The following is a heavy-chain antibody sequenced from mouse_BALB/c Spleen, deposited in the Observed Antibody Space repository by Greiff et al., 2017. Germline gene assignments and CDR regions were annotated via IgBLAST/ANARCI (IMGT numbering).Heavy chain of an antibody. CDR3: ARSLGLRDWFAY. CDR2: IYPGSGNT. V-gene: IGHV1-77*01. CDR1: GYTFTDYY. D-gene: IGHD2-4*01. Sequence: QVQLKESGAELARPGASVKLSCKASGYTFTDYYINWVKQRTGQGLEWIGEIYPGSGNTYYNEKFKGKATLTADKSSSTAYMQLSSLTSEDSAVYFCARSLGLRDWFAYWGQGTLVTVSA. J-gene: IGHJ3*01.